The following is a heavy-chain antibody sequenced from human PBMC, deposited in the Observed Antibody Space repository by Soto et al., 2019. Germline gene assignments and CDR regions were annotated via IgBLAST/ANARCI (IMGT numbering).Heavy chain of an antibody. CDR2: IYYSGST. CDR1: GGSISSYY. V-gene: IGHV4-59*01. J-gene: IGHJ6*02. CDR3: ARSYGDFGYYYYYGMDV. D-gene: IGHD4-17*01. Sequence: SETLSLTCTVSGGSISSYYWSWIRQPPGKGLEWIGYIYYSGSTNYNPSLKSRVTISVDTSKNQFSLKLSSVTAADTAVYYCARSYGDFGYYYYYGMDVWGQGTTVTVSS.